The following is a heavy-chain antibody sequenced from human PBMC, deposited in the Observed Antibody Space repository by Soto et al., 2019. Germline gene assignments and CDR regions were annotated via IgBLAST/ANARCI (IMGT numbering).Heavy chain of an antibody. CDR2: IYHSGST. CDR3: ARAPMNTGIGWFDP. CDR1: GYSISSGYY. J-gene: IGHJ5*02. Sequence: LSLTCAVSGYSISSGYYWGWIRQPPGKGLEWIGSIYHSGSTYYNPSLKSRVTISVDTSKNQFSLKLSSVTAADTAVYYCARAPMNTGIGWFDPWGQGTLVTVSS. D-gene: IGHD5-18*01. V-gene: IGHV4-38-2*01.